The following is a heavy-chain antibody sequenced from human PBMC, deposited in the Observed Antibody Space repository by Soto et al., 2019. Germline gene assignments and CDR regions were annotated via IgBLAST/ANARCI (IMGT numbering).Heavy chain of an antibody. J-gene: IGHJ5*02. Sequence: LSLTCAVSGGSISSCGYSWNWFRQPPGKGLEWIGYIYHSGSTYYNPSLKSRVTISVDRSKNQFSLKLSSLTAAATAVYYCARVPGPWGQGTLVTVSS. CDR1: GGSISSCGYS. D-gene: IGHD7-27*01. V-gene: IGHV4-30-2*01. CDR3: ARVPGP. CDR2: IYHSGST.